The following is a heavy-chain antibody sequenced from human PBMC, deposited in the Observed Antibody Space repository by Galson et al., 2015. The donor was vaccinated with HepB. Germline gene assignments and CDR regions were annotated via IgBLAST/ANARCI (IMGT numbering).Heavy chain of an antibody. CDR2: ISADNGNT. CDR1: GYTFTSYG. Sequence: SVKVSCKASGYTFTSYGISWVQQAPGQGLEWMGWISADNGNTNYAQKLQGRVTMTTDTSTSTAYMELRSLRSDDTAVYYCARERSSGLTSGFDPWGQGTLVTVSS. D-gene: IGHD3-10*01. V-gene: IGHV1-18*01. CDR3: ARERSSGLTSGFDP. J-gene: IGHJ5*02.